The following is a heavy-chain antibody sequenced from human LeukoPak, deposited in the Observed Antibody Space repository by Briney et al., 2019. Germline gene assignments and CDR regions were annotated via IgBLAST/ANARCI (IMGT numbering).Heavy chain of an antibody. CDR3: ARSLSNAYCSSTSCYLSWFDP. V-gene: IGHV4-61*02. CDR2: IYTSGST. CDR1: GGSISSGSYY. Sequence: PSQTLSLTCTVSGGSISSGSYYWSWIRQPAGKGLEWIGRIYTSGSTNYNPSLKSRVTISVDTSKNQFSLKLSSVTAADTAVYYCARSLSNAYCSSTSCYLSWFDPWGQGTLVTVSS. J-gene: IGHJ5*02. D-gene: IGHD2-2*01.